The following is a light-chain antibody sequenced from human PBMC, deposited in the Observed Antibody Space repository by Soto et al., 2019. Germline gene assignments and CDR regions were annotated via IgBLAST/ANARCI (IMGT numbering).Light chain of an antibody. CDR2: DAS. V-gene: IGKV3-11*01. CDR3: KQRSNWPPVT. CDR1: QSINRH. J-gene: IGKJ4*01. Sequence: EIVLTQSPATLSLSPGERATLSCRASQSINRHLAWYRQKPGQAPRLLIYDASNRATGIPARFSGSGSGTNFTLTISSLEHEDFGVYYCKQRSNWPPVTLGGGTKVEIK.